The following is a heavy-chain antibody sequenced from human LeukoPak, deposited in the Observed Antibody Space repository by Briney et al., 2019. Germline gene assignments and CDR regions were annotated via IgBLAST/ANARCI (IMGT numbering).Heavy chain of an antibody. J-gene: IGHJ4*02. V-gene: IGHV1-18*01. Sequence: ASVKVSCKASGYTFTSYGTSWVRQAPGQGLEWMGWISAYNGNTNYAQKLQGRVTMTTDTSTSTAYMELRSLRSDDTAVYYCARDDYGDYDWYFDYWGQGTLVTVSS. CDR3: ARDDYGDYDWYFDY. CDR1: GYTFTSYG. D-gene: IGHD4-17*01. CDR2: ISAYNGNT.